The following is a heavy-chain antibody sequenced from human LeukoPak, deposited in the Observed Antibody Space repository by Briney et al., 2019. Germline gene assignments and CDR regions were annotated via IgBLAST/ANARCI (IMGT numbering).Heavy chain of an antibody. D-gene: IGHD3-3*01. CDR2: INPKSGDT. CDR1: GYTFTDHY. V-gene: IGHV1-2*02. Sequence: GASVKVSCKASGYTFTDHYVHWVRQTPGQGLEWMGWINPKSGDTNYAQKFQGRVTMTRDTSISTAYMELSRLRSDDTAVYYCARGSGNYDFWSGRDYYYYMDVWGKGTTVTVSS. J-gene: IGHJ6*03. CDR3: ARGSGNYDFWSGRDYYYYMDV.